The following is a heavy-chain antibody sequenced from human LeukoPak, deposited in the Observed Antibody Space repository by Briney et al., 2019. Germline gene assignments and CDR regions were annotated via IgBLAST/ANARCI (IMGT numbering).Heavy chain of an antibody. D-gene: IGHD6-25*01. CDR2: ITNNPRNSGA. CDR3: ARDTATALDF. CDR1: GFTFCDHY. J-gene: IGHJ4*02. Sequence: HPGGSLRLSCAASGFTFCDHYMDWVRQAPGKGLEWVARITNNPRNSGAQYAASVKGRFTVTRDESEKSLYLQMNSLKTEDTAVYYCARDTATALDFWGQGTLVTVSS. V-gene: IGHV3-72*01.